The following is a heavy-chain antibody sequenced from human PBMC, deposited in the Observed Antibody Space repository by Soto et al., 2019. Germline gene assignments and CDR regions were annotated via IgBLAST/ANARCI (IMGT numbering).Heavy chain of an antibody. V-gene: IGHV1-69*13. CDR1: GGTFSSYA. CDR3: ARLTSSIAASTHPKPYYYYGMDV. CDR2: IIPIFGTA. D-gene: IGHD6-6*01. Sequence: ASVKVSCKASGGTFSSYAISWVRQAPGQGLEWMGGIIPIFGTANYAQKFQGRVTITADESTSTAYMELSSLRPEDTAVYYCARLTSSIAASTHPKPYYYYGMDVWGQGTTVTVSS. J-gene: IGHJ6*02.